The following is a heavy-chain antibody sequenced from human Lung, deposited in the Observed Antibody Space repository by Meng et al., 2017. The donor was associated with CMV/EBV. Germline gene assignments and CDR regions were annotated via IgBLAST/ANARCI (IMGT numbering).Heavy chain of an antibody. CDR3: ARVAYDFWSGFTYYFDY. CDR2: IYSGGST. CDR1: GFTVSSNY. J-gene: IGHJ4*02. V-gene: IGHV3-53*01. Sequence: GEXXRISCAASGFTVSSNYMRWVRQAPGKGLEWVSVIYSGGSTYYADSVKSRFIISRDNSKNTLYLQMNSLRAEDTAVYYCARVAYDFWSGFTYYFDYWGQGTXVTVSS. D-gene: IGHD3-3*01.